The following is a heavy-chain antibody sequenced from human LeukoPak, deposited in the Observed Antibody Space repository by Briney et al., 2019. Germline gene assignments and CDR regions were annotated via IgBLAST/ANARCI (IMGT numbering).Heavy chain of an antibody. CDR3: ARPGIRGYARSYMDV. CDR1: GYSFNTYW. V-gene: IGHV5-51*01. CDR2: VYPDDSDT. D-gene: IGHD1-1*01. Sequence: GESLKISCKGSGYSFNTYWIGWVRQMPGKGLEWMGVVYPDDSDTKYSPSFQGQVTISADKSINTAYLQWSSLKASDTAIYYCARPGIRGYARSYMDVWGKGTTVTVSS. J-gene: IGHJ6*04.